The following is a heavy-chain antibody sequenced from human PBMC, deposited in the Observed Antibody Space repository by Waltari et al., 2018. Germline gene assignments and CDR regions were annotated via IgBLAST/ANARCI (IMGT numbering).Heavy chain of an antibody. J-gene: IGHJ4*02. D-gene: IGHD2-21*01. V-gene: IGHV3-23*03. CDR1: GFTFSSSA. Sequence: EVQLLESGGGLVQPGGSLRLSCAASGFTFSSSAMSWVRQAPGKGLELVSFIYSGGSTSYADSVKGRFTVSNDYSKDTMYLQMDSLRADDTAVYYCAKDTDWYLDYWGQGTLVTVSS. CDR3: AKDTDWYLDY. CDR2: IYSGGST.